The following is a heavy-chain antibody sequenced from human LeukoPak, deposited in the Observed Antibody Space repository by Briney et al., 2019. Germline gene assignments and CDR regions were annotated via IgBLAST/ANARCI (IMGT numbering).Heavy chain of an antibody. J-gene: IGHJ4*02. CDR1: GFTFSSYS. D-gene: IGHD4-17*01. V-gene: IGHV3-21*01. Sequence: KPGGSLRLSCAASGFTFSSYSMNWVRQAPGKGLKWVSSISSSSSYIYYADSVKGRFTISRDNAKNSLYLQMNSLRAEDTAVYYCARAGDYGDYFDYWGQGTLVTVSS. CDR2: ISSSSSYI. CDR3: ARAGDYGDYFDY.